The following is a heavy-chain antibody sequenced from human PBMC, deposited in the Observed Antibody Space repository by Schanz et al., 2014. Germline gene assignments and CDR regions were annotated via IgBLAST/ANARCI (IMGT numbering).Heavy chain of an antibody. V-gene: IGHV1-69*02. Sequence: QVQLVQSGAEVKKPGSSVKVSCKASGGTFSSYSISWVRQAPGQGLEWMGRIIPILGIANYAQKFQGRLTITADKSTSTAYMELSSLRSEDTAMYYCARGYGDSPTDFWGQGTLVTVSS. J-gene: IGHJ4*02. D-gene: IGHD4-17*01. CDR3: ARGYGDSPTDF. CDR2: IIPILGIA. CDR1: GGTFSSYS.